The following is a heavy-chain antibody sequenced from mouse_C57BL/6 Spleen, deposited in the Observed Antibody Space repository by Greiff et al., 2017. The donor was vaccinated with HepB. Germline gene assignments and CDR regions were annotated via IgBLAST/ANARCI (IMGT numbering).Heavy chain of an antibody. CDR3: ARWYYGSSYYFDY. Sequence: QVQLQQSGAELVKPGASVKLSCKASGYTFTSYWMQWVKQRPGQGLEWIGEIDPSDSYTNYNQKFKGKATLTVDTSSSTAYMQLSSLTSEDSAVYYCARWYYGSSYYFDYWGQGTTLTVSS. J-gene: IGHJ2*01. V-gene: IGHV1-50*01. CDR1: GYTFTSYW. CDR2: IDPSDSYT. D-gene: IGHD1-1*01.